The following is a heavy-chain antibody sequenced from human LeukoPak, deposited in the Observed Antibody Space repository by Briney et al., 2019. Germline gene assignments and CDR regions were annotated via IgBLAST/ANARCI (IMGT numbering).Heavy chain of an antibody. V-gene: IGHV6-1*01. J-gene: IGHJ4*02. Sequence: SQTLSLTCAISGDSVSSKNAAWNWLRQSPSRGLEWLGRTYYRSKWYNDYAVSVKSLITINPDTSKNQFSLQLNSVTPEDTAVYYCARINGGNPDYWGQGTLVTVSS. CDR3: ARINGGNPDY. D-gene: IGHD4-23*01. CDR1: GDSVSSKNAA. CDR2: TYYRSKWYN.